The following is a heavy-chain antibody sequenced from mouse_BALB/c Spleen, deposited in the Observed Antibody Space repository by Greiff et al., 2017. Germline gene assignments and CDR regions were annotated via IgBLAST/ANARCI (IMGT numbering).Heavy chain of an antibody. Sequence: VHLVESGPGLVAPSQSLSITCTVSGFSLTSYGVHWVRQPPGKGLEWLVVIWAGGSTNYNSALMSRLSISKDNSKSQVFLKMNSLQTDDTAMYYCARDHGYGSSYGYFDYWGQGTTLTVSS. CDR3: ARDHGYGSSYGYFDY. J-gene: IGHJ2*01. D-gene: IGHD1-1*01. CDR2: IWAGGST. CDR1: GFSLTSYG. V-gene: IGHV2-9*02.